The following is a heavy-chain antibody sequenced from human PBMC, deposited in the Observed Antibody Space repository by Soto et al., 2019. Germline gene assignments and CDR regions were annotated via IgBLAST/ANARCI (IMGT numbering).Heavy chain of an antibody. D-gene: IGHD2-15*01. CDR2: ISAYNGTA. Sequence: ASVKVSCKASGYTFTSYGISWVRQAPGQGLEWMGWISAYNGTANYAQKFQGRVTITADESTSTAYMELSSLRSEDTAVYYCASPIGYCSGGSCPYGGMDVWG. V-gene: IGHV1-18*01. CDR1: GYTFTSYG. J-gene: IGHJ6*02. CDR3: ASPIGYCSGGSCPYGGMDV.